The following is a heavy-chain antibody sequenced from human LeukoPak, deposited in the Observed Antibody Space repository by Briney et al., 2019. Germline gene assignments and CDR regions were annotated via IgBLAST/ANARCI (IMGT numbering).Heavy chain of an antibody. D-gene: IGHD3-10*01. CDR1: GFTFSSYS. Sequence: GGSLRLSCAASGFTFSSYSMNWVRQAPGKGLEWVSYISSSSSTIYYADSVKGRFTISRDNSKNTLYLQMNTLSAEDTAVYYCARDSIPMVRGPTNADYWGQGTLVTVSS. J-gene: IGHJ4*02. CDR2: ISSSSSTI. V-gene: IGHV3-48*01. CDR3: ARDSIPMVRGPTNADY.